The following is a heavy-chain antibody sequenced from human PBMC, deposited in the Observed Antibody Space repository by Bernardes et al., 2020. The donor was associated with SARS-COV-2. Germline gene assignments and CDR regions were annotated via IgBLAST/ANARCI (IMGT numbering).Heavy chain of an antibody. J-gene: IGHJ4*02. CDR3: ARGVPLLWFGEFPPASYYFDY. Sequence: ETLSLTCAVYGGSFSGYYWSWIRQPPGKGLEWIGEINHSGSTNYNPSLKSRVTISVDTSKNQFSLKLSSVTAADTAVYYCARGVPLLWFGEFPPASYYFDYWGQGTLVTVSS. D-gene: IGHD3-10*01. CDR2: INHSGST. CDR1: GGSFSGYY. V-gene: IGHV4-34*01.